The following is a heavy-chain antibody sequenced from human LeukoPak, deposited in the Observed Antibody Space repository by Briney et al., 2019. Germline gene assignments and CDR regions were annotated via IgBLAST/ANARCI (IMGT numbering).Heavy chain of an antibody. V-gene: IGHV3-74*01. CDR3: ARAPSEIGGYYPEYFRH. CDR1: GFTFSSYW. Sequence: AGSLRLSCAASGFTFSSYWMHWVRHAPGKGLGWVSRIKRDGKTNYADYVKGRSTISRDNAKNTVSLQMNSLRAEDTGVYYCARAPSEIGGYYPEYFRHWGQGTLVTVSS. D-gene: IGHD3-22*01. J-gene: IGHJ1*01. CDR2: IKRDGKT.